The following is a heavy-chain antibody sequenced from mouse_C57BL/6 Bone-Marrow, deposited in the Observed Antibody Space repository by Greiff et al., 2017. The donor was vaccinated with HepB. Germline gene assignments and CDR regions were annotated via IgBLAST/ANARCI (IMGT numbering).Heavy chain of an antibody. V-gene: IGHV5-4*03. Sequence: EVMLVESGGGLVKPGGSLKLSCAASGFTFSSYAMSWVRQTPEKRLEWVATISDGGSYTYYPDNVKGRFTISRDNAKNNLYLQMSHLKSEDTAMYYCARGLGYWGQGTTLTVSS. J-gene: IGHJ2*01. CDR2: ISDGGSYT. CDR1: GFTFSSYA. CDR3: ARGLGY.